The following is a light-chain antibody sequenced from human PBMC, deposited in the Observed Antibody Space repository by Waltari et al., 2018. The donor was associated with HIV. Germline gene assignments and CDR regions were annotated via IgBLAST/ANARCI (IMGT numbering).Light chain of an antibody. CDR3: QVWDSTTDHVI. Sequence: VLTQPSSLSASPGASASLTCTLRSGINVGTYRIYWYQQKPGQAPVLVIYYDFDRPSGIPERLSGSSSGNTATLTIRRVEAGDEADYYCQVWDSTTDHVIFGGGTKLTVL. J-gene: IGLJ2*01. CDR2: YDF. CDR1: NVGTYR. V-gene: IGLV3-21*04.